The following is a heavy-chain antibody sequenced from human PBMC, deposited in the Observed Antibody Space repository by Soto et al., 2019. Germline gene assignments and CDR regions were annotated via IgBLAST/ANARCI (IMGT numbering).Heavy chain of an antibody. CDR2: ISSSSSYI. CDR1: GFTFSSYS. CDR3: ASSYHHGSGCYNFDY. J-gene: IGHJ4*02. V-gene: IGHV3-21*01. D-gene: IGHD6-19*01. Sequence: GGSLRLSCAASGFTFSSYSMNWVRQAPGKGLEWVSSISSSSSYIYYADSVKGRFTISRDNAKNSLYLQMNSLRAEDTAVYCCASSYHHGSGCYNFDYWGQGTLVTVSS.